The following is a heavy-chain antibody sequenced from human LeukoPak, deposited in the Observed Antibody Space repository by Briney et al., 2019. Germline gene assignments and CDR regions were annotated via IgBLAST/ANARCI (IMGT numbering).Heavy chain of an antibody. J-gene: IGHJ4*02. CDR1: GGSVTSTNR. CDR2: VHLDGRT. Sequence: SETLSLTCGVSGGSVTSTNRWTWVRQPPGKGLEWIGEVHLDGRTNYNPSLKSRLTMSVDLSENHISLKLTSVTAADTAVYYCAREGGFYRPLDYSGQGTLVTVSS. V-gene: IGHV4-4*02. CDR3: AREGGFYRPLDY. D-gene: IGHD3-3*01.